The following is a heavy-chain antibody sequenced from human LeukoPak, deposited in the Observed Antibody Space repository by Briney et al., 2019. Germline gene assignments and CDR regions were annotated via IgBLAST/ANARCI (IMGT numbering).Heavy chain of an antibody. Sequence: GASVKVSCKASGYTFTSYDINWVRQATGQGLEWMGWMNPNSGNTGYAQKFQGRVTMTRNTSISTAYMELSSLRSEDTAVYYCAVSLVATTTMDDYWGQGTLVTVSS. V-gene: IGHV1-8*01. CDR2: MNPNSGNT. CDR3: AVSLVATTTMDDY. CDR1: GYTFTSYD. D-gene: IGHD5-24*01. J-gene: IGHJ4*02.